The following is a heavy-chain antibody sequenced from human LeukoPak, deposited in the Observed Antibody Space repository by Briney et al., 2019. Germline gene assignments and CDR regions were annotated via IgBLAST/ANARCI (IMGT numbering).Heavy chain of an antibody. CDR3: ASKDYDSSGLDY. J-gene: IGHJ4*02. D-gene: IGHD3-22*01. CDR1: GFTFDDYG. Sequence: TRGSLRLSCAASGFTFDDYGMSWVRQAPGKGLEWVSGINWNGGSTGYADSVKGRFTISRDNAKNSLYLQMNSLRAEDTALYYCASKDYDSSGLDYWGQGTLVTVSS. V-gene: IGHV3-20*04. CDR2: INWNGGST.